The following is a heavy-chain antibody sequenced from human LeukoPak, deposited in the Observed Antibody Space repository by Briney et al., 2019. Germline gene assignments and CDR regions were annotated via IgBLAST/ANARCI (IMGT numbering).Heavy chain of an antibody. D-gene: IGHD3-22*01. CDR2: INPNSGGT. Sequence: GASVKVSCKASGYTFTGYYMHWVRQAPGQGLEWMGRINPNSGGTNYAQKFQGRVTMTRDTSISTAYMELSRLRSEDTAVYYCARAGYDSSGYRFDYWGQGTLVTVSS. CDR3: ARAGYDSSGYRFDY. V-gene: IGHV1-2*06. CDR1: GYTFTGYY. J-gene: IGHJ4*02.